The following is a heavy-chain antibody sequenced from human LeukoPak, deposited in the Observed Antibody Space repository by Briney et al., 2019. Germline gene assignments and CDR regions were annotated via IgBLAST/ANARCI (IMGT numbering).Heavy chain of an antibody. CDR3: ARSCSSTSCYLTYYYYYMDV. V-gene: IGHV1-8*01. CDR1: GYTFTSYD. J-gene: IGHJ6*03. CDR2: MNPSSGNT. D-gene: IGHD2-2*01. Sequence: ASVKVSCKASGYTFTSYDINWVRQATGQGLEWMGWMNPSSGNTGYAQKFQGRVTMTRNTSISTAYMELSSLRSEDTAVYYCARSCSSTSCYLTYYYYYMDVWGKGTTVTVSS.